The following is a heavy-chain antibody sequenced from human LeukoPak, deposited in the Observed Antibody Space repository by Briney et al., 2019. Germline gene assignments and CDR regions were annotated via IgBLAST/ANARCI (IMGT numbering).Heavy chain of an antibody. V-gene: IGHV3-74*01. CDR3: ASSPDSSGYRGYFDD. D-gene: IGHD3-22*01. CDR2: INSEARST. Sequence: GGSLRLSCAASGFTFSSYWMHWVRQAPGEGLVWVSRINSEARSTIYADSVKGRFTISRDNSKNTLYLQTSNLRTEDTAVYYCASSPDSSGYRGYFDDWGQGSPVTVSS. CDR1: GFTFSSYW. J-gene: IGHJ4*02.